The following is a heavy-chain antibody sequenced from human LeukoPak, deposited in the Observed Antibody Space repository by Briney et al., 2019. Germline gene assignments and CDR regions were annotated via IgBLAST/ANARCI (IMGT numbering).Heavy chain of an antibody. V-gene: IGHV4-59*01. D-gene: IGHD3-22*01. J-gene: IGHJ5*02. CDR3: ARGGNYYDNGLAFDP. Sequence: SETLSLTCAVSGGSISSYYWSWIRQPPGKGLEWIGYIYYSGSTNYNPSLKSRVTISVVTSKNQFSLKLSSVTAADTAVYYRARGGNYYDNGLAFDPWGQGTLVTVSS. CDR1: GGSISSYY. CDR2: IYYSGST.